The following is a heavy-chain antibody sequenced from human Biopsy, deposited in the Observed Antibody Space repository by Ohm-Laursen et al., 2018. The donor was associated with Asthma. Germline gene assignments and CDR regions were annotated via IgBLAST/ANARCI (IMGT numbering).Heavy chain of an antibody. D-gene: IGHD1-1*01. Sequence: SLRLSCSASGFSFSNFAIHWVRQAPGKGLEWVGVISKDASTQDYADSVKGRFTMARDNSKNTLDLQMNSLREEDTAVYYCVRDGTDDAFDIWGQGAVVSASS. CDR1: GFSFSNFA. CDR2: ISKDASTQ. J-gene: IGHJ3*02. V-gene: IGHV3-30*01. CDR3: VRDGTDDAFDI.